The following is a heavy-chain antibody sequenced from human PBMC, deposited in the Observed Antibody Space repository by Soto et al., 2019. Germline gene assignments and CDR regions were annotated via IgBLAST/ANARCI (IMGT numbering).Heavy chain of an antibody. CDR2: IDSRGRTL. V-gene: IGHV3-11*01. CDR3: ARQAARNYIDS. Sequence: SLILSCVASGFTFSDYSMSWIRQAPGKGLEWLAFIDSRGRTLSYADSVRGRFTVSRDNAENSVYLQMDSLRADDTAVYYCARQAARNYIDSWGQGNSVTVSS. J-gene: IGHJ4*02. CDR1: GFTFSDYS. D-gene: IGHD6-6*01.